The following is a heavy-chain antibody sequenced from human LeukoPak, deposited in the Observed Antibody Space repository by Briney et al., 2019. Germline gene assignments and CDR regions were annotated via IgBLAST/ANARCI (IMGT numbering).Heavy chain of an antibody. J-gene: IGHJ3*02. Sequence: PSETLSLTCAVSGASISSSNYYWGWVRQSPGKGLEWIGNIYSSGNTYYNASLKSRVTMYIDTSKNQFSLKLSSVTAADTAVYYCARDGRGSSSWTHDAFDIWGQGTMVTVSS. CDR2: IYSSGNT. D-gene: IGHD6-13*01. V-gene: IGHV4-39*07. CDR1: GASISSSNYY. CDR3: ARDGRGSSSWTHDAFDI.